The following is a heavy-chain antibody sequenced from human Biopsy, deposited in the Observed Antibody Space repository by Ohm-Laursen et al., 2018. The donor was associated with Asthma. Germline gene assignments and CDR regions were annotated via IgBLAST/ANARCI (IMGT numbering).Heavy chain of an antibody. D-gene: IGHD3-10*01. CDR1: GGSVSTGSYY. CDR3: ARGPNYHGSGRAPIGMDV. Sequence: SETLSLTCTVSGGSVSTGSYYWSWIRQPPGKGLEWIGYIYYTGSANYNPSLKSRVTISVDTSKNRFSLRLNSVTAADTAVYYCARGPNYHGSGRAPIGMDVWGQGTTVTVSS. V-gene: IGHV4-61*01. J-gene: IGHJ6*02. CDR2: IYYTGSA.